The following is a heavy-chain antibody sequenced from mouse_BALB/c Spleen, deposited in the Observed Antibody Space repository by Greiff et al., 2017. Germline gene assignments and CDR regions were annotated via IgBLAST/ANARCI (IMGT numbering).Heavy chain of an antibody. CDR2: GSSGGSYT. CDR3: ARPSFYGNCGDFDY. J-gene: IGHJ2*01. Sequence: EVKVVESGAGLVKPGGSLRLSCAASGFTFSSYGMSLVRQTPDKRLGLVATGSSGGSYTDYPDSVKGRFTISRDNAKNNLYLQMSSLKSEDTSMYYCARPSFYGNCGDFDYWGQGTTLTVSS. V-gene: IGHV5-6*03. CDR1: GFTFSSYG. D-gene: IGHD2-1*01.